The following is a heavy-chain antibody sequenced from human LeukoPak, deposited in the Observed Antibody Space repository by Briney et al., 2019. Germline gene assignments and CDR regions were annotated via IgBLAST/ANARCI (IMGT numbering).Heavy chain of an antibody. J-gene: IGHJ3*02. Sequence: GGSLRLSRAASGFTFSDYYMSWIRQAPGKGLEWLSYISISGSTIYYADSVKGRFAISRDNAKNSLYLQMNSLRAEDTAVYSCAREFTFDAFDIWGLGTMVTVSS. CDR2: ISISGSTI. CDR1: GFTFSDYY. CDR3: AREFTFDAFDI. V-gene: IGHV3-11*01.